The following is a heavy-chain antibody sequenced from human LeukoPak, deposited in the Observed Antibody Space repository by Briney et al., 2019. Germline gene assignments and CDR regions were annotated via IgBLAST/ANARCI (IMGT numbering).Heavy chain of an antibody. CDR3: AREGWAVARKVDY. Sequence: GGSLRLSCTASGFPFSNYWMHWVRQAPGKGLLWVSRINTDERTTDYADSVKGRFTISRDNARNTLYLQMNSLRAEDTGVYYCAREGWAVARKVDYWGRGTLVTVSS. CDR2: INTDERTT. CDR1: GFPFSNYW. D-gene: IGHD6-19*01. J-gene: IGHJ4*02. V-gene: IGHV3-74*01.